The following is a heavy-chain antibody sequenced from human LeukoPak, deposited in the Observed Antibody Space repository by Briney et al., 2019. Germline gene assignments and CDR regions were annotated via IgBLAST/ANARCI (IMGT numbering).Heavy chain of an antibody. CDR3: ARGGNYYYGMDV. CDR1: GFTFSSYA. Sequence: GGSLRLSCAASGFTFSSYAMSWVRQAPGKGLEWVSAISGSGGSTYYADSVKGRFTISRDNSKNTLYLQMNSLRAEDTAVYYCARGGNYYYGMDVWGQGTTVTVSS. J-gene: IGHJ6*02. CDR2: ISGSGGST. V-gene: IGHV3-23*01.